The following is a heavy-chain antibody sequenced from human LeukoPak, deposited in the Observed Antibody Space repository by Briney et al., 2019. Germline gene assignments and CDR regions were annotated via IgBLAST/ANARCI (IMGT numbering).Heavy chain of an antibody. CDR2: ITSKAYGGTT. D-gene: IGHD1-26*01. J-gene: IGHJ4*02. CDR3: TREVERGGSYLGGDS. CDR1: GFNFEDYA. V-gene: IGHV3-49*04. Sequence: GRSLRLSCTTSGFNFEDYAMNWVRQAPGKGLEWVGLITSKAYGGTTEFAASVKGRFSISRDESKPIAYLQMNSLKIEDTGVYYCTREVERGGSYLGGDSWGQGTQVTVSA.